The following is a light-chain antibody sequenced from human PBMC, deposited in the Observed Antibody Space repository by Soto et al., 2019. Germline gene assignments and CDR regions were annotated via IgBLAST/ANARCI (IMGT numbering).Light chain of an antibody. Sequence: ETVLTQSPGTLSLSPGERATLSCRASQSIGSQYLAWYQQKPGQPPRLLIYSASGRANGIPDRFSGSGSGTDFALTISSLEPEDFAVYYCQQYSSYRTFGQGTKVEI. J-gene: IGKJ1*01. V-gene: IGKV3-20*01. CDR3: QQYSSYRT. CDR1: QSIGSQY. CDR2: SAS.